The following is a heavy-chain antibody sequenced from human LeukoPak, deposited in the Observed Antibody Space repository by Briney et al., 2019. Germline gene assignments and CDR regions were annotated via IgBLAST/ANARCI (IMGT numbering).Heavy chain of an antibody. Sequence: SETLSLTCAVYGGSFSGYYWSWIRQPPGKGLEWIGETNHSGSTNYNPSLKSRVTISVDTSKNQFSLKLSSVTAADTAVYYCARVAWGPFDYWGQGTLVTVSS. J-gene: IGHJ4*02. V-gene: IGHV4-34*01. CDR2: TNHSGST. CDR3: ARVAWGPFDY. CDR1: GGSFSGYY. D-gene: IGHD3-16*01.